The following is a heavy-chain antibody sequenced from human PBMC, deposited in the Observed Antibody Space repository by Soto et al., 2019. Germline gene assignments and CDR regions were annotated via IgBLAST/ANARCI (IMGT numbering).Heavy chain of an antibody. Sequence: RLSCAASGFTFSTYAMGWVRQAPGKGLEWVSVVSSGGGTHYADSVKGRFTVSRDNPKNTLSLQMNSLRADDTAVYYCAKRRGAGGHFDYWGQGALVTVSS. J-gene: IGHJ4*02. CDR2: VSSGGGT. CDR3: AKRRGAGGHFDY. CDR1: GFTFSTYA. V-gene: IGHV3-23*01. D-gene: IGHD2-15*01.